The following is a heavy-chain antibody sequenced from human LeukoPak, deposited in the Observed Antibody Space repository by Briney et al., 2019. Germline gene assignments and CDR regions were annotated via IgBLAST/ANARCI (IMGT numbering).Heavy chain of an antibody. D-gene: IGHD3-10*01. J-gene: IGHJ6*03. V-gene: IGHV1-69*06. Sequence: GASVKVSCKASGGTFSSYAISWVRQAPGQGLEWMGGIIPIFGTANYAQKFQGRVTITADKSTSTAYMELSSLRSEDTAVYYCVRGSLWFGHMDVWGKGTTVTISS. CDR3: VRGSLWFGHMDV. CDR2: IIPIFGTA. CDR1: GGTFSSYA.